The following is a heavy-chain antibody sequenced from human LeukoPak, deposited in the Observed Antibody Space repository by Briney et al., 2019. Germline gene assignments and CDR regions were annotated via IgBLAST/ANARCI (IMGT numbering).Heavy chain of an antibody. V-gene: IGHV3-30*02. CDR3: ARDYDFWSGYYSPTRGYFGY. D-gene: IGHD3-3*01. CDR2: IRYDGSNK. CDR1: GFTFSGSG. Sequence: PGGSLRLSCAASGFTFSGSGMHWVRQAPGKGLEWVTFIRYDGSNKYYTDSVKGRFTIPRDNSKNTLYLQMDSLRAEDTAVYYFARDYDFWSGYYSPTRGYFGYWGQGTLVTVSS. J-gene: IGHJ4*02.